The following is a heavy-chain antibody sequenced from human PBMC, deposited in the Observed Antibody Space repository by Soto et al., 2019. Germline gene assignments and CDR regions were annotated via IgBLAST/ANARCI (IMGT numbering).Heavy chain of an antibody. D-gene: IGHD3-3*01. J-gene: IGHJ5*02. Sequence: GGSLRLSCAASGFTFSSYAMSWVRQAPGKGLEWVSAISGSGGSTYYADSVKGRFTISRDNPKNTRYLQMNSLRAEETAVYYCAKNGAGLEWLFLFGCGWFDPWGQGTLVTVSS. V-gene: IGHV3-23*01. CDR3: AKNGAGLEWLFLFGCGWFDP. CDR1: GFTFSSYA. CDR2: ISGSGGST.